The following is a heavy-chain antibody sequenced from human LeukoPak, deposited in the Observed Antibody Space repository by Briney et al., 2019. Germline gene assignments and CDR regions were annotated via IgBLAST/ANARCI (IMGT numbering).Heavy chain of an antibody. CDR3: ARHHSSGYQRGYYYGMDV. CDR1: GGSISSYY. V-gene: IGHV4-59*08. J-gene: IGHJ6*02. D-gene: IGHD3-22*01. CDR2: IYYSGGT. Sequence: SETLSLTCTVSGGSISSYYWSWIRQPPGKGLEWIGYIYYSGGTNYNPSLKSRVTISVDTSKNQFSLKLSSVTAADTAVYYCARHHSSGYQRGYYYGMDVWGQGTTVTVSS.